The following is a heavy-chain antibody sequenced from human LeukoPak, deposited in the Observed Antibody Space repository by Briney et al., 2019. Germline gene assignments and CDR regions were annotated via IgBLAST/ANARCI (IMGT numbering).Heavy chain of an antibody. CDR1: GFTFSSYS. CDR3: ARDPSTVAYMDV. Sequence: GGSLRLSCAASGFTFSSYSMNWVRQAPGKGLEWVSYISSSSSTIYYADSVKGRFTISRDNAKNSLYLQMNSLRAEDTAVYYCARDPSTVAYMDVWGKGTTVTVSS. CDR2: ISSSSSTI. V-gene: IGHV3-48*04. J-gene: IGHJ6*03. D-gene: IGHD4-23*01.